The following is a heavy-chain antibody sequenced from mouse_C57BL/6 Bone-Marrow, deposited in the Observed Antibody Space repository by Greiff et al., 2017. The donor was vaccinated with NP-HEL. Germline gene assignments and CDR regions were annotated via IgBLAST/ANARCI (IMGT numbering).Heavy chain of an antibody. D-gene: IGHD1-1*01. Sequence: EVQLQQSGGGLVQPGGSLKLSCAASGFTFSDYGMAWVRQAPRKGPEWVAFISNLAYSIYYADTVTGRFTISRENAKNTLYLEMSSLRSEDTAMYYCARLGNYYVSHYFDYWGQGTTLTVSS. CDR3: ARLGNYYVSHYFDY. CDR1: GFTFSDYG. J-gene: IGHJ2*01. CDR2: ISNLAYSI. V-gene: IGHV5-15*01.